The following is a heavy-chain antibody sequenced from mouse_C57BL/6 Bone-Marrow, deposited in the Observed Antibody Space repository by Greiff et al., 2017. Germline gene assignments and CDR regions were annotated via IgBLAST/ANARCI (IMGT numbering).Heavy chain of an antibody. CDR1: GYTFTSYW. CDR3: AREDSSYYAMDY. CDR2: IYPGSGST. J-gene: IGHJ4*01. Sequence: VQLQQPGAELVKPGASVKMPCKASGYTFTSYWITWVKQRPGQGLEWIGDIYPGSGSTNYNEKFKSKATLTVDTSSSTAYMQLSSLTSEDSAVYYCAREDSSYYAMDYWGQGTSVTVSS. V-gene: IGHV1-55*01.